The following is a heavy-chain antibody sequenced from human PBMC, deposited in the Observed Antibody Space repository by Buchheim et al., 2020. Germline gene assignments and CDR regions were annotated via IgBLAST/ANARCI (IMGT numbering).Heavy chain of an antibody. V-gene: IGHV1-8*01. D-gene: IGHD2-2*01. Sequence: QVQLVQSEAEVKKPGASVKVSCKASGYTFTSYDINWVRQAPGQGLEWMGWMNPNSGNTGYAQKFQGRITMTRNISISTAYMELSSLRSEDTAVYYCARGPGCISTSCPYYFDYWGQGTL. CDR2: MNPNSGNT. CDR1: GYTFTSYD. CDR3: ARGPGCISTSCPYYFDY. J-gene: IGHJ4*02.